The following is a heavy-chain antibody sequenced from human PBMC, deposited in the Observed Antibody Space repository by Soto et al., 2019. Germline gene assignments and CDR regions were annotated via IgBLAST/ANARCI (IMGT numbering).Heavy chain of an antibody. D-gene: IGHD1-26*01. V-gene: IGHV4-30-4*01. Sequence: QVQLQESGPGLVKPSQTLSLTCTVSGGSISSGDYYWSWIRQPPGKGLAWIGYIYYSGSTYYNPSLKSRITISVDTSKNQFSLKLSSVTAADTAVYHCVRSGTYAWFQHWGQGTLVTVSS. CDR2: IYYSGST. CDR1: GGSISSGDYY. CDR3: VRSGTYAWFQH. J-gene: IGHJ1*01.